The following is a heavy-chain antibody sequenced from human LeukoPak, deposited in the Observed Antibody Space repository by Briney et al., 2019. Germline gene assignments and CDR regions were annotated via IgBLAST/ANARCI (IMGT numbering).Heavy chain of an antibody. Sequence: PSETLSLTCAVSGYSLSSGYYWGWIRPPPGKGLEWIGSIYHSGSTYYNPSLKSRVTISVDTSKTQFSLKLSSVTAADTAVYYCARVVVVPAAIGSGAFDIWGQGTMVTASS. CDR1: GYSLSSGYY. CDR3: ARVVVVPAAIGSGAFDI. J-gene: IGHJ3*02. V-gene: IGHV4-38-2*01. CDR2: IYHSGST. D-gene: IGHD2-2*01.